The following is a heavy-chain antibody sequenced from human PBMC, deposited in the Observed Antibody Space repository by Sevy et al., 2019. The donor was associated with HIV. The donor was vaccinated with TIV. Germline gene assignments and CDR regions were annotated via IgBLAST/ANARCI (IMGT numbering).Heavy chain of an antibody. CDR2: ISSSGSTI. CDR1: GFTFSDYY. Sequence: GGSLRLSCAASGFTFSDYYMSWIRQAPGKGLEWVSYISSSGSTIYYADSVKGRFTISRDNAKNSLYLQMNSLRAEDTAVYYGARDQIAAAWYSNYYYGMDVWGQGTTVTVSS. D-gene: IGHD6-13*01. V-gene: IGHV3-11*01. CDR3: ARDQIAAAWYSNYYYGMDV. J-gene: IGHJ6*02.